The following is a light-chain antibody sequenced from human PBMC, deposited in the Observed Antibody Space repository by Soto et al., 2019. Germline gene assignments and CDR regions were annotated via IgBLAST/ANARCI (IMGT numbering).Light chain of an antibody. CDR3: QQRTNWPPGFT. CDR1: QSVSSY. CDR2: GAS. J-gene: IGKJ3*01. V-gene: IGKV3-11*01. Sequence: EIVLTQSPATLSLSPGERATLSCRASQSVSSYLAWYQQKPGQAPRLLIYGASNRATGIPARFSGSGSGTDFPLTISSLEPEDFAVYYCQQRTNWPPGFTVGPGTKVDIK.